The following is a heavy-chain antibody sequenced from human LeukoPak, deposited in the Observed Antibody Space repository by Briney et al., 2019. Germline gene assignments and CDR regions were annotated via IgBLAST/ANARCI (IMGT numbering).Heavy chain of an antibody. D-gene: IGHD6-25*01. CDR2: IYSGGST. CDR3: AREAGSDAFDI. CDR1: GFTVSSNY. Sequence: GGSLRLSCAASGFTVSSNYMSWVRQAPGKGLEWVSVIYSGGSTYYADSVKGRYTISRGNSKNTLYLQMNNLRAEGTAVYYCAREAGSDAFDIWGQGTMVTVSS. V-gene: IGHV3-66*01. J-gene: IGHJ3*02.